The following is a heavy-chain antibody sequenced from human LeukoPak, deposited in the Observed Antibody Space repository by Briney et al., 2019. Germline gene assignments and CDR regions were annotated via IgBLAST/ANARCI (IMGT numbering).Heavy chain of an antibody. V-gene: IGHV3-53*01. CDR1: GFIVSSSY. CDR3: ARAAYDSNGFTANHDY. CDR2: LYSDATT. Sequence: PGGSLRLSCAASGFIVSSSYMSWVRQAPGKGLEWVSVLYSDATTYYADSVKGRFTISRDNPKNTLYLQMNNLRAEDTAVYYCARAAYDSNGFTANHDYWGQGTLVTVSS. D-gene: IGHD3-22*01. J-gene: IGHJ4*02.